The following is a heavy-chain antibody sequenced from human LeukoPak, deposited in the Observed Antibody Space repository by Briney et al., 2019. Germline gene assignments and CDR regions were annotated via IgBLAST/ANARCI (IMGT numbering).Heavy chain of an antibody. CDR1: GFTVSNNY. CDR3: ARDGPLQGRYQYYGMDV. CDR2: IYSGGNT. D-gene: IGHD2-2*01. V-gene: IGHV3-53*01. Sequence: PPGGSLRLSCAASGFTVSNNYMNWVRQAPGKGLEWVSVIYSGGNTYYADSVKGRFTISRDNTKNTVYLQMNSLRVEDTAIYYCARDGPLQGRYQYYGMDVWGQGTTVTVSS. J-gene: IGHJ6*02.